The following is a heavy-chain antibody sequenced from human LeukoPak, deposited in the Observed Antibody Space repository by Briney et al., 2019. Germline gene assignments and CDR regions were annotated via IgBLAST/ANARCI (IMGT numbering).Heavy chain of an antibody. J-gene: IGHJ3*02. D-gene: IGHD6-13*01. CDR2: IYYSGST. Sequence: PSETLSLTCTVSGGSISSYYWSWIRQPPGKGLEWIGYIYYSGSTNYNPSLKSRVTISVDTSKNQFSLKLSSVTAADTAEYYCARAYSSSWLYAFDIWGQGTMVTVSS. CDR1: GGSISSYY. V-gene: IGHV4-59*08. CDR3: ARAYSSSWLYAFDI.